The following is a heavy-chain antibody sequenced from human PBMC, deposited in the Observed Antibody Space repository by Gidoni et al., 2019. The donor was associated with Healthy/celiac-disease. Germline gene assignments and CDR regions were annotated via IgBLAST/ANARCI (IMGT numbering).Heavy chain of an antibody. V-gene: IGHV4-4*02. CDR1: GGSISSSNW. CDR2: IYHSGST. J-gene: IGHJ4*02. Sequence: QVQLQESGPGLVKPSGTLSLTCAVSGGSISSSNWWSWVRQPPGKGLVWIGEIYHSGSTNYNPSLKSRVTISVDKSKNQFSLKLSSVTAADTAVYYCVLGVPYYDSSGYSTFAYWGQGTLVTVSS. D-gene: IGHD3-22*01. CDR3: VLGVPYYDSSGYSTFAY.